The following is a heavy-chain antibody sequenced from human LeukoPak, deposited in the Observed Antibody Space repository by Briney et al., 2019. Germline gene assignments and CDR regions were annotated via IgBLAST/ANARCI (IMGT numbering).Heavy chain of an antibody. J-gene: IGHJ4*02. D-gene: IGHD3-3*01. CDR2: IRYDGSNK. CDR3: AKDVDYDFWSGYPLDY. Sequence: GGSLRLSCAASGFTFSSYGMHWVRQAPGKGLEWVAFIRYDGSNKYYADSVKGRFTISRDNSKNTLYLQMNSLRAEDTAVYYCAKDVDYDFWSGYPLDYWGQGTLVTVSS. CDR1: GFTFSSYG. V-gene: IGHV3-30*02.